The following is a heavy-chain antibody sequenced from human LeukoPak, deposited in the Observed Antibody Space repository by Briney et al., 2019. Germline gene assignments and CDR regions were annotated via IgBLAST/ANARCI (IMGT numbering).Heavy chain of an antibody. Sequence: GGSLRLSCAASGFTFSAHWMTWVRQAPGKGLEWVANIQQDGSHKHYVDSVKGRFTISRDNAKNSLYPQMNSLRAEDTAVYFCARDGYATGSHDYWGQGALVTVSS. CDR3: ARDGYATGSHDY. V-gene: IGHV3-7*04. J-gene: IGHJ4*02. D-gene: IGHD3-10*01. CDR2: IQQDGSHK. CDR1: GFTFSAHW.